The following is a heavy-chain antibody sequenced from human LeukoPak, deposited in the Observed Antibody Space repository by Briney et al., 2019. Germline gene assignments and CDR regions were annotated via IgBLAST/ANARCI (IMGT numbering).Heavy chain of an antibody. J-gene: IGHJ4*02. CDR2: ICATGST. D-gene: IGHD4-17*01. CDR3: ARDDYDDSTRGLDY. V-gene: IGHV4-4*07. Sequence: SETLSLTCSASGVSVGRFCWTWVRQPVGKGLEWIGRICATGSTIYNPSLKSRVTTSKDTSRNQFSLHLTSVTAVDTAVYYCARDDYDDSTRGLDYWGQGTLVTVSS. CDR1: GVSVGRFC.